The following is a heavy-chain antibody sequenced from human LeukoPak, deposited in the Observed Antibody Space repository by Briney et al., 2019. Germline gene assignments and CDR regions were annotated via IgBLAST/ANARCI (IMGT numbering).Heavy chain of an antibody. J-gene: IGHJ2*01. V-gene: IGHV4-59*01. CDR1: GGSISSYY. CDR3: ARGGYSGYDLIWYFDL. CDR2: IYYSGST. Sequence: SETLSLTCTVSGGSISSYYWSWIRQPPGKGLEWIGYIYYSGSTNYNPSLKSRVTISVDTSKNLFSLKLSSVTAADTAVYYCARGGYSGYDLIWYFDLWGRGTLVTVSS. D-gene: IGHD5-12*01.